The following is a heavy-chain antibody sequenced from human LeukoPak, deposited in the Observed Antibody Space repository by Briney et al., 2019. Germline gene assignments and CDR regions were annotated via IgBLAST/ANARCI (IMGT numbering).Heavy chain of an antibody. CDR1: GGSISSGGYY. CDR2: IYHSGST. D-gene: IGHD3-3*01. J-gene: IGHJ4*02. Sequence: SETLSLTCTVSGGSISSGGYYWSWIRQPPGKGLEWIGYIYHSGSTYYNPSLKSRVTISVDRSKNQFSLKLSSVTAADTAVYYCARVGRFLEPIDYWGQGTLVTVSS. CDR3: ARVGRFLEPIDY. V-gene: IGHV4-30-2*01.